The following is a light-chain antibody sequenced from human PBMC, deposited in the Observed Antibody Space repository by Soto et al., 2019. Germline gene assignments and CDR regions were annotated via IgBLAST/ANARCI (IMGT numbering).Light chain of an antibody. J-gene: IGLJ2*01. Sequence: QSALTQPASVSGSPGQSITISCAGTTSDFSEFDYVSWYQQHPGTAPKLIIYEVTNRPSGVSNRFSGSKSGNAASLTISGLQAEDEADYFCSSYTRRRILVFGGGTKLTVL. CDR2: EVT. V-gene: IGLV2-14*01. CDR1: TSDFSEFDY. CDR3: SSYTRRRILV.